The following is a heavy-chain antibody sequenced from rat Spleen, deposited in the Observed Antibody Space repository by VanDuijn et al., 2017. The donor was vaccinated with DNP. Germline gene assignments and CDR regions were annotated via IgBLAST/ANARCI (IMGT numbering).Heavy chain of an antibody. D-gene: IGHD1-1*01. V-gene: IGHV5-58*01. CDR1: GFTFNTYW. Sequence: EVQLVETGGGLVEPGRSLKLSCLASGFTFNTYWMYWVRQAPGKGLEWIASINTDGTRPYYSDSVKGRFTMSRVNAENTLYLQMNSLRSEDTATYYCAKEDYSVTFGNWGQGVMVTVSS. CDR3: AKEDYSVTFGN. J-gene: IGHJ2*01. CDR2: INTDGTRP.